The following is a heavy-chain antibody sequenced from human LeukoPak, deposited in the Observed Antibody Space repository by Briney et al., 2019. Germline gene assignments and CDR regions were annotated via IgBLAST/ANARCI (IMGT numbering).Heavy chain of an antibody. CDR3: ARLVELWPYNWFDP. V-gene: IGHV3-21*01. Sequence: GGSLRLSCAASGFTFSSYSMNWVRQAPGKGLEWVSSISSSSSYIYYADSVKGRFTISRDNAKNSLYLQMNSLRAEDTAVYYCARLVELWPYNWFDPWGQGTLVTVS. CDR1: GFTFSSYS. CDR2: ISSSSSYI. J-gene: IGHJ5*02. D-gene: IGHD5-18*01.